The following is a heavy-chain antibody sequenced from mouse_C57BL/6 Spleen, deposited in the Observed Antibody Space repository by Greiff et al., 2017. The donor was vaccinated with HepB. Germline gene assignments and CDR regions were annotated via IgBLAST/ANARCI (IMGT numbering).Heavy chain of an antibody. J-gene: IGHJ1*03. CDR2: IDPSDSYT. CDR1: GYTFTSYW. CDR3: ASMVNWYFDV. D-gene: IGHD2-2*01. V-gene: IGHV1-69*01. Sequence: VQLQQPGAELVMPGASVKLSCKASGYTFTSYWMHWVKQRPGQGLEWIGEIDPSDSYTNYNQKFKGKSTLTVDKSSSTAYMQLSSLTSEDSAVYYGASMVNWYFDVWGTGTTVTVSS.